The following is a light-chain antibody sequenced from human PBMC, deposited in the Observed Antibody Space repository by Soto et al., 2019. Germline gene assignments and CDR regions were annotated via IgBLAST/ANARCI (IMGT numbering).Light chain of an antibody. CDR1: QSVSSNY. CDR2: GAS. CDR3: QQYGSSEYT. V-gene: IGKV3-20*01. J-gene: IGKJ2*01. Sequence: ETVLTQYADTLSLPPGDITTLSCSASQSVSSNYLAWYQQIPGQAPRLLIYGASNRTTGIPDRFSGSGYGTDFTLTISRLEPEDFAVYYCQQYGSSEYTFGQGTKLQIK.